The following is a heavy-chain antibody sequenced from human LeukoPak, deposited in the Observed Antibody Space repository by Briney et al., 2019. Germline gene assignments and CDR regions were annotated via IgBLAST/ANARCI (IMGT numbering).Heavy chain of an antibody. CDR1: GFTFSNYW. J-gene: IGHJ4*02. CDR2: IRQDGSDK. CDR3: ARDLFLSGIPAAGVFDY. V-gene: IGHV3-7*01. Sequence: GGSLRLSCAASGFTFSNYWMSWVRQAPGKGLEWVANIRQDGSDKYYMESVKGRSTISRDNANSSLYLQMNSLRAEDTAVYYCARDLFLSGIPAAGVFDYWGQGTLVTVSS. D-gene: IGHD6-25*01.